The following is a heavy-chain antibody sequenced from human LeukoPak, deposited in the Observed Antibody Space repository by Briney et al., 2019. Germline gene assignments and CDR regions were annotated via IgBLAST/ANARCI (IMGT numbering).Heavy chain of an antibody. CDR3: TKDQTPFY. J-gene: IGHJ4*02. D-gene: IGHD2-8*01. CDR2: IKRDESEK. CDR1: GFTFSSYW. V-gene: IGHV3-7*03. Sequence: GSLRLSCAASGFTFSSYWMSWVRQAPGKGLEWVANIKRDESEKYYVDSVKGRFTISRDDSKSIAYLQMNSLKTEDTAVYYCTKDQTPFYWGQGTLVTVSS.